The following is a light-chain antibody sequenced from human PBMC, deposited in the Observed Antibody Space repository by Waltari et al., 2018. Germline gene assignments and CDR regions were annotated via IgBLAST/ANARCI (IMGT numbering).Light chain of an antibody. CDR3: QQYASSSGYT. CDR1: QSVSSGY. Sequence: EIVLTQSPGTLSLSPGERATLSCRASQSVSSGYLAWYQQKPGQAPRLLMSGASSRATGIPDRFSGSGSGTDFTLTISRLEPVDFAVYYCQQYASSSGYTFGQGPSWRSN. J-gene: IGKJ2*01. V-gene: IGKV3-20*01. CDR2: GAS.